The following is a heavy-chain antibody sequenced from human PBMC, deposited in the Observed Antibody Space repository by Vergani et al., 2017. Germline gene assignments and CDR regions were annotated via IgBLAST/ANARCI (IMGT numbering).Heavy chain of an antibody. CDR3: VKDAGSYVNFFDS. J-gene: IGHJ4*02. Sequence: EVQLLESGGSLKQPGGSVRLSCAASGFTFSTYAMHWVRQAPGKGLEWVSARTGGGGSTYYADSFKGRFIISRDNSRDTLYLQMNSLRPEDTATYYCVKDAGSYVNFFDSWGQGTLVTVSS. CDR1: GFTFSTYA. D-gene: IGHD1-26*01. V-gene: IGHV3-23*01. CDR2: RTGGGGST.